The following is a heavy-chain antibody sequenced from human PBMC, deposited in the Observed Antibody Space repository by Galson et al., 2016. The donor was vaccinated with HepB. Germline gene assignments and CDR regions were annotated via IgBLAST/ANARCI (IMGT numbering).Heavy chain of an antibody. Sequence: SLRLSCAASGFTFDDYAMHWVRQAPGKGLMWVSRISIDGSSTTYADSVKGRFTISRDNAKNMLYLQMNSLRAEDTAVYYCARPAPYSGNYGSGWFDPWGQGTLVTVSS. V-gene: IGHV3-74*01. D-gene: IGHD1-26*01. J-gene: IGHJ5*02. CDR1: GFTFDDYA. CDR2: ISIDGSST. CDR3: ARPAPYSGNYGSGWFDP.